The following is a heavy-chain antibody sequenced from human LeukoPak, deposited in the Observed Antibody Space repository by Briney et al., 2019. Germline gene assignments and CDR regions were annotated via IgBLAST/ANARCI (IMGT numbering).Heavy chain of an antibody. CDR1: GYTFTSYG. CDR2: ISACNGNT. D-gene: IGHD3-22*01. J-gene: IGHJ4*02. V-gene: IGHV1-18*01. CDR3: ARDSYYDSSGYYGFDDY. Sequence: ASVKVSCKASGYTFTSYGISWVRQAPGQGLEWMGWISACNGNTNYAQKLQGRVTMTTDTSTSTAYMELRSLRSDDTAVYYCARDSYYDSSGYYGFDDYWGQGTLVTVSS.